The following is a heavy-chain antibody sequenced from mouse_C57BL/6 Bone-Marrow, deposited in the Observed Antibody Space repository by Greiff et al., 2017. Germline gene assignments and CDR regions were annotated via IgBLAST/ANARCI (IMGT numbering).Heavy chain of an antibody. Sequence: EVHLVESGGGLVKPGGSLKLSCAASGFTFSDYGMHWVRQAPEKGLEWVAYISSGSSTIYYADTVKGRFTISRDNAKNTLFLQMTSLRSEDTAMYYCASRGDYGGFAYWGQGTLVTVSA. CDR1: GFTFSDYG. CDR3: ASRGDYGGFAY. D-gene: IGHD2-4*01. CDR2: ISSGSSTI. J-gene: IGHJ3*01. V-gene: IGHV5-17*01.